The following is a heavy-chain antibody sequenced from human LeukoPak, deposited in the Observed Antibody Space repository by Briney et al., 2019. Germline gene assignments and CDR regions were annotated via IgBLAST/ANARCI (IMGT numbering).Heavy chain of an antibody. Sequence: SETLSLTCTVSGGTISSSSYYWGWIRQPPGKGLEWIGSIYYSGSTYYNPSLKSRVTISVDTSKNQFSLKLSSVTAADTAVYYCGAVAGTEGGNNWFDPWGQGTLVTVSS. CDR3: GAVAGTEGGNNWFDP. D-gene: IGHD6-19*01. CDR1: GGTISSSSYY. V-gene: IGHV4-39*07. CDR2: IYYSGST. J-gene: IGHJ5*02.